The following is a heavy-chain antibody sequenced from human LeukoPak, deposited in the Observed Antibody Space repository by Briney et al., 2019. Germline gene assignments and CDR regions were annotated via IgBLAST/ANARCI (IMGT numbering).Heavy chain of an antibody. CDR1: GGTFSSYA. V-gene: IGHV1-69*10. CDR3: ARRYGDYAQNYY. D-gene: IGHD4-17*01. Sequence: GXSVKVSCKASGGTFSSYAISWVRQAPGQGVEWMVWIIPILAIATYAQKFQGRVTITADKSTSTAYMELSSLRSEDTAVYYCARRYGDYAQNYYCGQGTLVTVSS. J-gene: IGHJ4*02. CDR2: IIPILAIA.